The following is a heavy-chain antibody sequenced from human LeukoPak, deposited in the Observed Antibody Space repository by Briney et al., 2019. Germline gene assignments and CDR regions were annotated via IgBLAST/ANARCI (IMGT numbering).Heavy chain of an antibody. D-gene: IGHD1-26*01. CDR3: ARGGSYEAFDI. CDR2: INPNSGST. CDR1: GYTFTGYY. V-gene: IGHV1-2*02. J-gene: IGHJ3*02. Sequence: ASVKVSCKASGYTFTGYYMHWVRQAPGQGLEWMAWINPNSGSTNYAQKFQGRVTMTRDTSISTAYMELSRLRSDDTAVYYCARGGSYEAFDIWGQGTMVTVSS.